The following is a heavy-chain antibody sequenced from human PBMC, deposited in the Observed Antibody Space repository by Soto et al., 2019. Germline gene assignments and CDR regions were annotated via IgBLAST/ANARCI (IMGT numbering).Heavy chain of an antibody. Sequence: TGGSLRLSCAASGFTFSSYPMSWVRQAPGKGLEWVSAISGSGGRTYYADSVKGRVTISRDNSKNTLYLRMNSLRAEDTAVYYCARELRYFDWSPYYFDYWGQGTLVTVSS. J-gene: IGHJ4*02. V-gene: IGHV3-23*01. CDR3: ARELRYFDWSPYYFDY. CDR2: ISGSGGRT. CDR1: GFTFSSYP. D-gene: IGHD3-9*01.